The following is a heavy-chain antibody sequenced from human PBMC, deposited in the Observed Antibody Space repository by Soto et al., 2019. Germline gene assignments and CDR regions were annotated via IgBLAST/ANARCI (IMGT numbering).Heavy chain of an antibody. CDR3: ARDESSSSDAFDI. D-gene: IGHD6-6*01. V-gene: IGHV4-34*01. Sequence: SETLSLTCAVYGGSFSGYYWSWIRQPPGKGLEWIGEINHSGSTNYNPSLKSRVTISVDTSKNQFSLKLSSVTAADTAVYYCARDESSSSDAFDIWGQGTMVTVSS. CDR1: GGSFSGYY. CDR2: INHSGST. J-gene: IGHJ3*02.